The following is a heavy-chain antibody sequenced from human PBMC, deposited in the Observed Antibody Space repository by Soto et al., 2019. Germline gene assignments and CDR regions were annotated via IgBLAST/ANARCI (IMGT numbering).Heavy chain of an antibody. CDR3: ARGGYGGNSGLGHLDY. V-gene: IGHV4-34*01. CDR2: INYSGST. J-gene: IGHJ4*02. Sequence: QVQLQQWGAGLLKPSETLSLTCAVYGGSFSGYYWSWIRQPPGKGLEWIGEINYSGSTNYNPSLQSRVTISVXTXKXKFSLKLSSVTAADTAVYYCARGGYGGNSGLGHLDYWGQGTLVTVSS. CDR1: GGSFSGYY. D-gene: IGHD2-21*02.